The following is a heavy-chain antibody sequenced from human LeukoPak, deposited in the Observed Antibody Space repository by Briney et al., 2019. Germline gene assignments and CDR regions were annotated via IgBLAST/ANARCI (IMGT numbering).Heavy chain of an antibody. CDR1: GFALKSYS. CDR2: ISSTSAYI. D-gene: IGHD3-9*01. V-gene: IGHV3-21*01. J-gene: IGHJ4*02. Sequence: GGSLRLSCGGSGFALKSYSLTWVRQAPGKGLEWVSSISSTSAYIHYADSVKGRFTISRDNAKNTLYLQMNSLRAEDTAVYYCARDEYDILTDYDYWGQGILVTVSS. CDR3: ARDEYDILTDYDY.